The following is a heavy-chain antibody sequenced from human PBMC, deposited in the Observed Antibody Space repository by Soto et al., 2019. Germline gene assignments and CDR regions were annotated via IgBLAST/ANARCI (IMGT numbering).Heavy chain of an antibody. CDR3: ARQGVTGYFDY. CDR1: GGSISSSSYY. J-gene: IGHJ4*02. Sequence: SETLSLTCTVSGGSISSSSYYWGWIRQPPGKGLEWIGSIYYSGSTYYNPSLKSRVTISVDTSKNQFSLKLSSVTAADTAVYYCARQGVTGYFDYWGQGTLVTVSS. D-gene: IGHD1-20*01. V-gene: IGHV4-39*01. CDR2: IYYSGST.